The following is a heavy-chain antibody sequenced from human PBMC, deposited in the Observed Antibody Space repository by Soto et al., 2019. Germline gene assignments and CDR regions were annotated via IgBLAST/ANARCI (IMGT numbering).Heavy chain of an antibody. D-gene: IGHD5-18*01. J-gene: IGHJ4*02. CDR3: ARQGDSTMAIFDY. V-gene: IGHV4-34*01. CDR2: INGRGST. Sequence: SETLSLTCAVYGGSFSGDYWSWIRQPPGKGLEWVGEINGRGSTKYNPSLKSRVTMSVDPSKNQFSLKLTSVTAADTAVYYCARQGDSTMAIFDYWGQGALVTVSS. CDR1: GGSFSGDY.